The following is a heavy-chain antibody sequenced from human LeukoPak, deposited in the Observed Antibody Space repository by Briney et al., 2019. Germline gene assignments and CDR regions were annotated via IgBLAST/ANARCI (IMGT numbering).Heavy chain of an antibody. CDR2: ISGSGTGT. CDR1: GFPFSSSA. CDR3: AKEGGTGPRFDY. Sequence: GGSRSLSWAASGFPFSSSARSWVRRAPGRGRYWVSAISGSGTGTYYADSGKGRFTISREKSKNTLYLQMNGLRAEDTAVYYCAKEGGTGPRFDYWGQGTLVTVSS. J-gene: IGHJ4*02. D-gene: IGHD1-1*01. V-gene: IGHV3-23*01.